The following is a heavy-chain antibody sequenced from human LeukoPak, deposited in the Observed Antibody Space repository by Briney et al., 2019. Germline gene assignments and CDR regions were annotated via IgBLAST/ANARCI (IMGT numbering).Heavy chain of an antibody. CDR2: IFTSGST. CDR3: ARDSYYDSSRFDY. J-gene: IGHJ4*02. D-gene: IGHD3-22*01. CDR1: GGPISSGSFY. V-gene: IGHV4-61*02. Sequence: SETLSLTCTVSGGPISSGSFYWSWIRQPAGKGLEWIGRIFTSGSTNYNPSLKSRVTISVDTSKNQFSLRLSSVTAADTAVYYCARDSYYDSSRFDYWGQGTLVTVSS.